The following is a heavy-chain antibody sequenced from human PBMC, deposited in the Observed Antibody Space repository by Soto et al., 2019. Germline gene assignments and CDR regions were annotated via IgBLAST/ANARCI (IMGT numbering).Heavy chain of an antibody. CDR1: GFIFSDHY. CDR2: IKNKANSYTT. Sequence: VQLVESGGGLVQPGGSLRLSCAASGFIFSDHYMDWVRQAPGKGLEWVGRIKNKANSYTTEYAASVKGRFTISRDASKNSLSLQMNSLKTEDTAVYYGTRIPLVGATAGRYFDHWGQGTLLTVSS. V-gene: IGHV3-72*01. J-gene: IGHJ4*02. D-gene: IGHD1-26*01. CDR3: TRIPLVGATAGRYFDH.